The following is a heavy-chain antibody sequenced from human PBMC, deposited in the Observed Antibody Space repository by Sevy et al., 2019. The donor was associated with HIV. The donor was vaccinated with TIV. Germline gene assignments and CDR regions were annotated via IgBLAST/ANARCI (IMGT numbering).Heavy chain of an antibody. CDR2: IYPGDSDT. J-gene: IGHJ6*02. CDR1: GYSFTSYW. V-gene: IGHV5-51*01. CDR3: ARRGYSVYYYYGMDV. Sequence: GESLKISCKGSGYSFTSYWIGWVRQMPGKGLEWMGIIYPGDSDTRYSPSFQGQVTISADKSISTAYLQWSGLKASDTAMYYCARRGYSVYYYYGMDVWGQGTTVTVSS. D-gene: IGHD3-22*01.